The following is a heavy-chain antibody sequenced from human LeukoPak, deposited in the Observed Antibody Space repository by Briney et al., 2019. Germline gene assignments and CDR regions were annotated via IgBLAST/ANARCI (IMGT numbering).Heavy chain of an antibody. Sequence: QPGGSLRLSCAASGFTFSSYSMNWVRQAPGKGLEWVSSISSSSSYIYYADSVKGRFTISRDNAKNSLYLQMNSLRAEDTAVYYCARARIQLKRVYYFDYWGQGTLVTVSS. CDR2: ISSSSSYI. CDR3: ARARIQLKRVYYFDY. CDR1: GFTFSSYS. V-gene: IGHV3-21*01. D-gene: IGHD5-18*01. J-gene: IGHJ4*02.